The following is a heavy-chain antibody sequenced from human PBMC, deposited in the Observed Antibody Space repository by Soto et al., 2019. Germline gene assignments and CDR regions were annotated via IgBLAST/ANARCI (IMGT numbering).Heavy chain of an antibody. CDR3: AKDATSGNGVWDPFDM. D-gene: IGHD2-8*01. Sequence: EVQLLESGGGVVQPGGSLRLSCAASGFTFSDYAMSWVRQTPGKGLQWVSGVGGSDDDKHYADSVRGRFIVSRDNSKNTLYRQMNRLTAGETAIYYCAKDATSGNGVWDPFDMWGQGTEVTVSS. CDR1: GFTFSDYA. J-gene: IGHJ3*02. V-gene: IGHV3-23*01. CDR2: VGGSDDDK.